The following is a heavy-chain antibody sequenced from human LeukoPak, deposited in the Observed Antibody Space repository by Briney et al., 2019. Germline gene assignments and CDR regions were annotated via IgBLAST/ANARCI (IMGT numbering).Heavy chain of an antibody. CDR2: IDKSGANT. CDR1: GFTFNHYA. J-gene: IGHJ6*02. V-gene: IGHV3-23*01. Sequence: TGGSLRLSCVASGFTFNHYAIWVRQAPGEGLEWVSAIDKSGANTYYAGSVKGRFTISRDNSRNTLYLQMNSLRAEDTALYYCAKDLHYYGVDVWGQGTTVTVSS. CDR3: AKDLHYYGVDV.